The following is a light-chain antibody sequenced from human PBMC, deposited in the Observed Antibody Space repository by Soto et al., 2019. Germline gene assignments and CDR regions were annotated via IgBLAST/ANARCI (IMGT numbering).Light chain of an antibody. CDR2: GAS. Sequence: DIQMTQSPSSLSASVGDRVTITCQASQDIRKYLSWYQQKPGKAPKLLIYGASYLETGVPSRFSGSGYGTDFTFTISSLQPEDIATYYCQHYDHLPPFTFGPGTKVASK. V-gene: IGKV1-33*01. J-gene: IGKJ3*01. CDR3: QHYDHLPPFT. CDR1: QDIRKY.